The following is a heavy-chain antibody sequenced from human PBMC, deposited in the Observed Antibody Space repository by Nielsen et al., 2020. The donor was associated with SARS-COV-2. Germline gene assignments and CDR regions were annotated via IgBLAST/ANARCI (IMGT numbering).Heavy chain of an antibody. CDR1: GFTFSSYG. CDR2: IWYDGSNK. Sequence: GESLKISCAASGFTFSSYGMHWVRQAPGKGLEWVAVIWYDGSNKYYADSVKGRFTISRDNSKNTLYLQMNSLRAEDTAVYYCARDAIAAAGKHHYYYYYMDVWGKGTTVTVSS. D-gene: IGHD6-13*01. J-gene: IGHJ6*03. V-gene: IGHV3-33*01. CDR3: ARDAIAAAGKHHYYYYYMDV.